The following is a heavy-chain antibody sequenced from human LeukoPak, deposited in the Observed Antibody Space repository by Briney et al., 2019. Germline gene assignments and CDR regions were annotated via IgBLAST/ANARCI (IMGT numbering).Heavy chain of an antibody. Sequence: GGSLRLSCAASGFTFSSYSMNWVRQAPGKGLEWVSSISSSSSYIYYADSVKGRFTISRDNAKNSLYLQMNSLRAEDTAVYYCARGSSGSYSDWFEPWGQGTLVTVSS. D-gene: IGHD1-26*01. CDR2: ISSSSSYI. V-gene: IGHV3-21*01. CDR3: ARGSSGSYSDWFEP. CDR1: GFTFSSYS. J-gene: IGHJ5*02.